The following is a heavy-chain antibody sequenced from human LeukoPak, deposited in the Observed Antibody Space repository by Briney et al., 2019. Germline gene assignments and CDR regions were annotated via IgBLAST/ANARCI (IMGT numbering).Heavy chain of an antibody. CDR2: FDPEDGET. D-gene: IGHD3-22*01. CDR1: GYTLTELS. CDR3: ATRVDYYDSSGYYSSMDY. J-gene: IGHJ4*02. Sequence: ASVKVSCKVSGYTLTELSMHWVRQAPGKGLEWMGVFDPEDGETIYAQKFQGRVTMTEDTSTDTAYMELSSLRSEDTAVYYCATRVDYYDSSGYYSSMDYWGQGTLVTVSS. V-gene: IGHV1-24*01.